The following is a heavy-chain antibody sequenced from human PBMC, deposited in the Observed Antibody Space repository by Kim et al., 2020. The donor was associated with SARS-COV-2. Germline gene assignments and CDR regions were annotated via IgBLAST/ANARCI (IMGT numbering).Heavy chain of an antibody. V-gene: IGHV3-21*01. CDR2: ISSSSSYI. CDR1: GFTFSSYS. J-gene: IGHJ1*01. CDR3: ARDHDDSSKPWGSWRTVLQH. D-gene: IGHD6-13*01. Sequence: GGSLRLSCAASGFTFSSYSMNWVRQAPGKGLEWVSSISSSSSYIYYADSVKGRFTISRDNAKNSLYLQMNSLRAEDTAVYYCARDHDDSSKPWGSWRTVLQHWGQGTLGTVSS.